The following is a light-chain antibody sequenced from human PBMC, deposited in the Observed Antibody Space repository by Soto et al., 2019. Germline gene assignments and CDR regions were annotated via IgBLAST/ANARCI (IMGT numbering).Light chain of an antibody. J-gene: IGKJ1*01. CDR1: QSVSRN. V-gene: IGKV3-15*01. CDR2: GAS. CDR3: QQYGSSGT. Sequence: EVVMTQSPATLSVSPGERATLSCRASQSVSRNLAWYQQKPGQAPRLLIYGASTRATGVPATFSGSASGTEFTLTISSLQSEDFAVYYCQQYGSSGTFGQGTKVDI.